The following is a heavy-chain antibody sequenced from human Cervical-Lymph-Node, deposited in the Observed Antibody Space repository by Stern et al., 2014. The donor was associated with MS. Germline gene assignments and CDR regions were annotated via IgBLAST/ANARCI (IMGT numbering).Heavy chain of an antibody. D-gene: IGHD3-10*01. V-gene: IGHV3-72*01. CDR2: TRNKANSYTT. CDR3: ARDTERGGQCEAGQKPRCRGA. J-gene: IGHJ1*01. CDR1: GFTFSDHY. Sequence: VQLVESGGGLVQPGGSLRLSCAASGFTFSDHYMDWVRQAPGKGLEWVGRTRNKANSYTTEYAASVKGRFPISRDDSKNSLYLQMNSLKTEDTAVYYCARDTERGGQCEAGQKPRCRGAWG.